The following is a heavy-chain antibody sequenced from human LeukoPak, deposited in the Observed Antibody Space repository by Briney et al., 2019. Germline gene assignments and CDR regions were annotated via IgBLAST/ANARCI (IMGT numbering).Heavy chain of an antibody. J-gene: IGHJ2*01. CDR3: ARVRRPNYWYFDL. Sequence: PSETLSLTCTVSGGSISSYYWSWIRQPPGKGLEWIGYIYYSGSTNYNPSLKSRVTISVDTSKNQFSLKLSSVTAADTAVYYCARVRRPNYWYFDLWGRGTLVTVSS. CDR1: GGSISSYY. CDR2: IYYSGST. D-gene: IGHD1-14*01. V-gene: IGHV4-59*01.